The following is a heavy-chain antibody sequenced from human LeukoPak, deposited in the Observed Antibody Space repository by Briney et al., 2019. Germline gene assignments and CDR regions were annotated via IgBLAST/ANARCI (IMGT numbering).Heavy chain of an antibody. D-gene: IGHD4-17*01. CDR1: GYTFTDYY. Sequence: ASVKVSCKASGYTFTDYYIHWMRQAPGQGLEWMGWINPKRGVTTYAQKFQGRVTMTRDTSITTAYMELTRLRSDDTTICYCARERNYGDYGNAFDVWGQGTKVTVSS. V-gene: IGHV1-2*02. CDR2: INPKRGVT. CDR3: ARERNYGDYGNAFDV. J-gene: IGHJ3*01.